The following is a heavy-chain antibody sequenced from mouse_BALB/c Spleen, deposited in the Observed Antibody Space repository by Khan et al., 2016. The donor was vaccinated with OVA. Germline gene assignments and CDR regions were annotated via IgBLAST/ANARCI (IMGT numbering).Heavy chain of an antibody. CDR2: ISYSGVT. D-gene: IGHD1-1*01. V-gene: IGHV3-2*02. J-gene: IGHJ2*01. CDR3: ARGNYYGYYFDY. CDR1: GYSITSGYA. Sequence: VQLQESVPGLVKPSQSLSLTCTVTGYSITSGYAWNWIRQFPGNKLEWMGYISYSGVTSYTPSLKSRISFPRNTSNNQFFLQLNSVTTEDTATYYCARGNYYGYYFDYWGQGTTLTVSS.